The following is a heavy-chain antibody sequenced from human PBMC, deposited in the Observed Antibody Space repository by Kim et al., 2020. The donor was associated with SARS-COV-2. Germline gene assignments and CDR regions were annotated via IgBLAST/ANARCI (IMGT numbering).Heavy chain of an antibody. CDR1: GDSVSSNSGD. V-gene: IGHV6-1*01. CDR3: ARAWDL. Sequence: SQTLSLTCAISGDSVSSNSGDWNWIRQSPSRGLEWLGRSLYRSKWYNDSAVSVKSRITINPDTSKTQFSLQLPSVPPEDAAVYYCARAWDLWGQGRLVIVSS. D-gene: IGHD1-26*01. CDR2: SLYRSKWYN. J-gene: IGHJ1*01.